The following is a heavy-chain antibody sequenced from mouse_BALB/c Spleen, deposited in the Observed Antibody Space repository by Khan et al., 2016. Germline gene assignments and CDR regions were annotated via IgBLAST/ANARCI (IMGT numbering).Heavy chain of an antibody. V-gene: IGHV14-3*02. CDR3: ARSPYDYDVGFAY. Sequence: VQLKQSGAELVKPGASVKLSCTASGFNIKDTYMHWVKQRPEQGLEWIGRIDPANGNTKYDPKFQGKATITADPSSNTAYLQRSSLTSEDTAVYYCARSPYDYDVGFAYWGQGTLVTVSA. CDR2: IDPANGNT. D-gene: IGHD2-4*01. CDR1: GFNIKDTY. J-gene: IGHJ3*01.